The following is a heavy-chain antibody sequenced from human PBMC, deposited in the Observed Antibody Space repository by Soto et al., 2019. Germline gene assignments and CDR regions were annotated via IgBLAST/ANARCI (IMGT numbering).Heavy chain of an antibody. V-gene: IGHV3-21*01. Sequence: PGGSLRLSCAASGFTFSSYSMNWVRQAPGKGLEWVSSISSSSSYIYYADSVKGRFTISRDNAKNSLYLQMNSLRAEDTAVYYCARDFHGTGYYRHWGQGTLVTVSS. CDR1: GFTFSSYS. CDR3: ARDFHGTGYYRH. CDR2: ISSSSSYI. J-gene: IGHJ4*02. D-gene: IGHD3-9*01.